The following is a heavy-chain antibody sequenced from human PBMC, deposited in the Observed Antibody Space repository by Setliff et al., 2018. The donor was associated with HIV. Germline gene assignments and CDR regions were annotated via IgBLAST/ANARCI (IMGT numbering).Heavy chain of an antibody. CDR1: GFTFSSYW. CDR2: ISSSSSYI. D-gene: IGHD1-26*01. CDR3: ATDCAVVGGTGSLDS. J-gene: IGHJ4*02. Sequence: GGSLRLSCAASGFTFSSYWMHWVRQAPGKGLEWVSSISSSSSYIYYADSVKGRFTISRDNAKNSLYLQMNSLRVEDTAVYYCATDCAVVGGTGSLDSWGQGTLVTVSS. V-gene: IGHV3-21*04.